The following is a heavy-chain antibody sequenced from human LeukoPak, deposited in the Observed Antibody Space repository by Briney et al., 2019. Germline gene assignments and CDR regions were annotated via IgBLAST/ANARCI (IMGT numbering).Heavy chain of an antibody. Sequence: HPGGSLRLSCAASGFTFSTYAMHWVREAPGKGLEWVAFIRYDGSNKYYADSVKGRFTISRDNSKNTLYLQMNSLRAEDTAVYYCAKEGRTGDYLDYWGQGTLVTVSS. V-gene: IGHV3-30*02. CDR3: AKEGRTGDYLDY. CDR2: IRYDGSNK. D-gene: IGHD7-27*01. CDR1: GFTFSTYA. J-gene: IGHJ4*02.